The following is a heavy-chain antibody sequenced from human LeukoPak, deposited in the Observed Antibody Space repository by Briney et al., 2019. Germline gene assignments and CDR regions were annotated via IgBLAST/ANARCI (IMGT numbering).Heavy chain of an antibody. D-gene: IGHD3-3*01. CDR3: ARGGRTIFGVVLYYFDY. CDR1: GFTVSSNY. CDR2: IYSGGST. J-gene: IGHJ4*02. V-gene: IGHV3-53*01. Sequence: GGPLRLSCAASGFTVSSNYMSWVRQAPGKGLEWVSVIYSGGSTYYADSVKGRFTISRDNSKNTLYLQMNSLRAEDTAVYYCARGGRTIFGVVLYYFDYWGQGTLVTVSS.